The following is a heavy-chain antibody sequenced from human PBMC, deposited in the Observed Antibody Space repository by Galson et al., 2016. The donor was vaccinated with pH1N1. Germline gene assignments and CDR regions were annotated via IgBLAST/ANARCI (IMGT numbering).Heavy chain of an antibody. CDR2: MYPDYSDI. CDR1: GYSFSSYW. D-gene: IGHD1-26*01. V-gene: IGHV5-51*01. J-gene: IGHJ4*02. Sequence: QSGAEVKKPGESLKISCQVSGYSFSSYWVAWVRQMPGKGLEWMAIMYPDYSDIKYSPSFEGQVTISADKSISTAYLQWSSLKASDTAMYYCARYSGSFFLDYWGQGTLVTVSS. CDR3: ARYSGSFFLDY.